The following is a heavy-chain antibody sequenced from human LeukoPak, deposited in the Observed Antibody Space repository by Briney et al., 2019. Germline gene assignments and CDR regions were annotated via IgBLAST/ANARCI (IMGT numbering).Heavy chain of an antibody. CDR1: GGSISGSSYY. J-gene: IGHJ5*02. V-gene: IGHV4-61*05. CDR2: IYYSGST. D-gene: IGHD4-17*01. CDR3: ARHDHGAFNWFDP. Sequence: SETLSLTCTVSGGSISGSSYYWGWIRQPPGKGLEWIGYIYYSGSTNYNPSLKSRVTISVDTSKNQFSLKLSSVTAADTAVYYCARHDHGAFNWFDPWGQGTLVTVSS.